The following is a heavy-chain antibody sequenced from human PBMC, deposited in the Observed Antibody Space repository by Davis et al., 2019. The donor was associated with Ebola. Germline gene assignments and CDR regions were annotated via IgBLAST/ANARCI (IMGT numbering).Heavy chain of an antibody. CDR2: LYSGGST. V-gene: IGHV3-53*01. CDR3: ARPRSMYSSSWEVGYYGMDV. D-gene: IGHD6-13*01. Sequence: GESLKISCAASGFSVSSKYMSWVRQAPGKGLEWVSILYSGGSTYYADSVKGRFTISRDNSKNTLYLQMNSLRADDTAVYYCARPRSMYSSSWEVGYYGMDVWGQGTTVTVSS. CDR1: GFSVSSKY. J-gene: IGHJ6*02.